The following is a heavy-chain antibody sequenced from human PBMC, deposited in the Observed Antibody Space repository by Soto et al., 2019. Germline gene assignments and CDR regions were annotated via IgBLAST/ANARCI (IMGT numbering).Heavy chain of an antibody. V-gene: IGHV3-15*07. Sequence: GSLRLSCAASGLTFSNAWMNWVRQAPGKGLEWVGRIKSKTDGGTTEYAAPVKGRFTISRDDSKNTLYLQMNSLRAEDTVVFYCARSQYSSSWYPFDYWGQGTLVTVSS. CDR3: ARSQYSSSWYPFDY. J-gene: IGHJ4*02. D-gene: IGHD6-13*01. CDR1: GLTFSNAW. CDR2: IKSKTDGGTT.